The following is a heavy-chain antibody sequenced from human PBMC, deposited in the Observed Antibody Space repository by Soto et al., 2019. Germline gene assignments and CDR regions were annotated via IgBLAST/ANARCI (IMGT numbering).Heavy chain of an antibody. CDR3: ANPRIVAAGIRFDP. Sequence: EVQLLESGGGLVQPGGSLRLSCAASGFTFSSYAMSWVRQAPGKGLEWVSGISGSGTYTYYADSVKGLFTISRDNSKKTLYLQMNSLRAEDPAVYYCANPRIVAAGIRFDPWGQGTLVTVSS. D-gene: IGHD6-13*01. V-gene: IGHV3-23*01. CDR2: ISGSGTYT. CDR1: GFTFSSYA. J-gene: IGHJ5*02.